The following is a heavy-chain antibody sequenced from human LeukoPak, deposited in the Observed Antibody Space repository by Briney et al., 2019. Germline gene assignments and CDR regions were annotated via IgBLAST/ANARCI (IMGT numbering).Heavy chain of an antibody. CDR3: ARGHGIFALDY. V-gene: IGHV3-7*01. CDR1: GFTFSSYW. J-gene: IGHJ4*02. Sequence: GRSLRLSCAASGFTFSSYWMSWVRQAPGKGLEWVANIKQDGSEKYYVDSVKGRFTISRDNAKNSLYLQMNSLRAEDTAVYYCARGHGIFALDYWGQGTLVTVSS. CDR2: IKQDGSEK. D-gene: IGHD3-3*01.